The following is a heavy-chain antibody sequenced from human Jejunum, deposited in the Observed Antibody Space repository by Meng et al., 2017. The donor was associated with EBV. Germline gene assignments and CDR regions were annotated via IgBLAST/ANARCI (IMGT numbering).Heavy chain of an antibody. V-gene: IGHV1-46*01. CDR1: GYNFTSYN. CDR2: INPSGAYT. Sequence: QVQPVAGGAEVKKPGASEKVSVKASGYNFTSYNMHWVRQGPGQGVEWMGRINPSGAYTNDAQQFQGRVTMTRDTSTSTVYIELSSLRSEDTAVYYCARAYYWWENPQGKYYFDYWGQGTLVTVSS. J-gene: IGHJ4*02. D-gene: IGHD1-26*01. CDR3: ARAYYWWENPQGKYYFDY.